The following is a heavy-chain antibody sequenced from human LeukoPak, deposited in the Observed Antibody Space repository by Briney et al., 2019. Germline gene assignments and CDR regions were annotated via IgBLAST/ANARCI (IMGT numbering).Heavy chain of an antibody. Sequence: SGGSLRLSCAASGFTLSSYAMSWVRQAPGKGLEWVSGINWNGGSTGYADSVKGRFTISRDNAKNSLYLQMNSLRAEDTALYYCARTGQKKNYYYYYMDVWGKGTTVTVSS. CDR1: GFTLSSYA. CDR3: ARTGQKKNYYYYYMDV. V-gene: IGHV3-20*04. D-gene: IGHD1-14*01. CDR2: INWNGGST. J-gene: IGHJ6*03.